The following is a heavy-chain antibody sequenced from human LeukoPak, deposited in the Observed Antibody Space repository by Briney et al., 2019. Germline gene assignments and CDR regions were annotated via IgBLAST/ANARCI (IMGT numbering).Heavy chain of an antibody. CDR3: VIDPPDSGWAFWS. Sequence: SGGSLRLPCSGSGFDFRTHAMHWVRQAPGKGLEWVAMIWRGGNFKFYGDSVRGRFTISRDDSQSVVYLQMDSVRAEDTAVYYCVIDPPDSGWAFWSWGQGALVTVSS. D-gene: IGHD6-19*01. J-gene: IGHJ5*02. CDR2: IWRGGNFK. V-gene: IGHV3-33*01. CDR1: GFDFRTHA.